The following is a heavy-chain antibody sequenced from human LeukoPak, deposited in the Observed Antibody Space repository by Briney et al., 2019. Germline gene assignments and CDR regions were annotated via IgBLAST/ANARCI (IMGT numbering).Heavy chain of an antibody. V-gene: IGHV3-74*01. CDR2: INTDGSST. J-gene: IGHJ4*02. CDR3: AKGTSWTVGGFDY. D-gene: IGHD2-2*01. CDR1: GFSFSSYW. Sequence: GGSLRLSCAASGFSFSSYWMHWVRQAPGKGLVWVSRINTDGSSTSYADSVKGRFTISRDNAKNTLYLQMNSLRAEDTAVYYCAKGTSWTVGGFDYWGQGTLVTVPS.